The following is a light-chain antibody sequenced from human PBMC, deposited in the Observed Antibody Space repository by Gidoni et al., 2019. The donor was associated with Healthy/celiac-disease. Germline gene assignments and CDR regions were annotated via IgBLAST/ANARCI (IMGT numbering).Light chain of an antibody. V-gene: IGLV3-1*01. J-gene: IGLJ2*01. CDR3: QAWDSSTAV. CDR1: KLGDKY. Sequence: SYELTQQPSEDVSTGQTASITCSGDKLGDKYACWYQQKPGQSPVLVIYQDSKRPSGIPERFSGSNSGNTATLTISGTQAMDAADYYCQAWDSSTAVFGGWTKLTVL. CDR2: QDS.